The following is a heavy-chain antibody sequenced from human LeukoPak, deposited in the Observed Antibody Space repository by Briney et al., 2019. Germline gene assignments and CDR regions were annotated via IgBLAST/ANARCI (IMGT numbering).Heavy chain of an antibody. Sequence: PSETLSLTCTVSGGSISSYYWSWIRQSPGKGLEWIGYIYYSGSTNYNPSLKSRVTISVDTSKNQFSLKLSSVTAADTAVYYCARSNRDGYTPYIDYWGQGTLVTVSS. J-gene: IGHJ4*02. D-gene: IGHD5-24*01. CDR3: ARSNRDGYTPYIDY. CDR1: GGSISSYY. CDR2: IYYSGST. V-gene: IGHV4-59*01.